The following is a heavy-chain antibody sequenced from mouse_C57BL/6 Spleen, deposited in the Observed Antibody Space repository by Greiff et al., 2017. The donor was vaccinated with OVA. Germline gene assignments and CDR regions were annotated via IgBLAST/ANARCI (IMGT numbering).Heavy chain of an antibody. CDR1: GYTFTSYW. V-gene: IGHV1-72*01. CDR2: IDPNSGGT. D-gene: IGHD4-1*01. CDR3: ARWGANWAYYYAMDY. Sequence: QVQLKQPGAELVKPGASVKLSCKASGYTFTSYWMHWVKQRPGRGLEWIGRIDPNSGGTKYNEKFKSKATLTVDKPSSTAYMQLSSLTSEDSAVYYCARWGANWAYYYAMDYWGQGTSVTVSS. J-gene: IGHJ4*01.